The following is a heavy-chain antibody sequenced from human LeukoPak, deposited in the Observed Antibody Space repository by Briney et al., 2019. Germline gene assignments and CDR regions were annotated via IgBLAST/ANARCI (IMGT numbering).Heavy chain of an antibody. CDR1: GFTFSSYA. D-gene: IGHD3-22*01. J-gene: IGHJ4*02. Sequence: GESLKISCAASGFTFSSYAMSWVRQAPGKGLECVSDVSGSGGSTYYADSVKGRFTICRDNAKNSLYLQVDGLRDEDTAVYYCARDDGYYDNSGYYNNLLFDYWGQGTLVTVSS. CDR2: VSGSGGST. V-gene: IGHV3-23*01. CDR3: ARDDGYYDNSGYYNNLLFDY.